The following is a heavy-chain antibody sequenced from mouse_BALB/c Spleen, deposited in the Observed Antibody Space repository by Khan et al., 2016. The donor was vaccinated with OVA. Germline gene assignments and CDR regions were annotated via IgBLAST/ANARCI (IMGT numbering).Heavy chain of an antibody. CDR3: VRSGYGSFAF. D-gene: IGHD1-2*01. CDR1: GYTFSDYN. J-gene: IGHJ3*01. V-gene: IGHV1S29*02. Sequence: EVQLVESGPELVKPGASVKISCKASGYTFSDYNMDWVKQSHGKRLEWLGYIFPNDGGSGYNQKFKTMATLTVDISSSTAYMELHSLTSEDSAVYYCVRSGYGSFAFWGQGTLVTVSA. CDR2: IFPNDGGS.